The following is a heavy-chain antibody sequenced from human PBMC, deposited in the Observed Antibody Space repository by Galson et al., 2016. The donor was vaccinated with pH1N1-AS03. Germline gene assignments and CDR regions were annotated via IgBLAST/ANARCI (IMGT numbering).Heavy chain of an antibody. J-gene: IGHJ4*02. CDR2: IGGSGDYT. V-gene: IGHV3-23*01. CDR3: ARKYSGFDY. Sequence: SLRLSCAVSGFTFSNYAMTWVRQAPGKGLEWVSVIGGSGDYTDYADSVKGRFTISRDNSKDTLYLQMNSLRAEDSAVYFCARKYSGFDYWGQGTLITVSS. D-gene: IGHD5-12*01. CDR1: GFTFSNYA.